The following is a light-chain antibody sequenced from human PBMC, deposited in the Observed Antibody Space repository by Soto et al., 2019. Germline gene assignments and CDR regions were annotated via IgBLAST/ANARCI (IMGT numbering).Light chain of an antibody. V-gene: IGKV3-15*01. J-gene: IGKJ1*01. CDR3: QQYDKWPRT. Sequence: EIVMTQSPATLSVSPGERATLPCSASQSVSRKLAWYQQTRGQTPSLLIYGASTRATGVPARFSGSGSGTEFTLTISNLQSEDFAVYHCQQYDKWPRTFGQGTKVDIK. CDR2: GAS. CDR1: QSVSRK.